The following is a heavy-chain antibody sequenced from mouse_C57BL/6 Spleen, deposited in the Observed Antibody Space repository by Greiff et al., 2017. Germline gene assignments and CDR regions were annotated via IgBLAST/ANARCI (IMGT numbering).Heavy chain of an antibody. CDR1: GYTFTSYW. J-gene: IGHJ2*01. D-gene: IGHD2-3*01. Sequence: QVQLKQPGAELVKPGASVKLSCKASGYTFTSYWMQWVKQRPGQGLEWIGEIDPSDSYTNYNQKFKGKATLTVDTSSSTAYMQLSSLTSENSAVYYCARWGLLDYFGYWGHGATLTVSS. CDR3: ARWGLLDYFGY. V-gene: IGHV1-50*01. CDR2: IDPSDSYT.